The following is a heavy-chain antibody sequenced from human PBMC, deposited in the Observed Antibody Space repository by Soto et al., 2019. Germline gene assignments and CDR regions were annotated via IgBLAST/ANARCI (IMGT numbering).Heavy chain of an antibody. CDR3: VKDNRGSY. J-gene: IGHJ4*02. Sequence: GGSLRLSCAASGFTFSTCWMMWVRQAPWKGLEWVANINQDGSERYYVDSVKGRFTISRDNAKNSLYLQMNSLRAEDTAVYYCVKDNRGSYWGQGTLVTVSS. CDR2: INQDGSER. V-gene: IGHV3-7*01. CDR1: GFTFSTCW. D-gene: IGHD3-10*01.